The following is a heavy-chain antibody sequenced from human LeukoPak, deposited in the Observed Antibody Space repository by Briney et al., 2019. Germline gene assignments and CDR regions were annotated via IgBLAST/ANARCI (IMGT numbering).Heavy chain of an antibody. CDR1: GFTFSSYA. CDR3: ARGSILLWFGELLSDYFDY. CDR2: ISYDGSNK. D-gene: IGHD3-10*01. V-gene: IGHV3-30*04. Sequence: GGSLRLSCAASGFTFSSYAMHWVRQAPGKGLEWVAVISYDGSNKCYADSVKGRFTISRDNSKNTLYLQMNSLRAEDTAVYYCARGSILLWFGELLSDYFDYWGQGTLVTVSS. J-gene: IGHJ4*02.